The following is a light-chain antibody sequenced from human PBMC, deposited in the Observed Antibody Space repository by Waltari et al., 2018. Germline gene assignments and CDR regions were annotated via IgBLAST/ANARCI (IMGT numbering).Light chain of an antibody. J-gene: IGKJ1*01. CDR2: WAS. CDR3: QQYRSTLWT. Sequence: DIVMTQSPDSLAVSLGERATINCKSSQSVLFSTNNKNYLAWYQQKTGQPPKLLFYWASTRESGVPDRFSGSGSGTDFMLTISSLQAEDVAVYYCQQYRSTLWTFGQGTRVEIK. CDR1: QSVLFSTNNKNY. V-gene: IGKV4-1*01.